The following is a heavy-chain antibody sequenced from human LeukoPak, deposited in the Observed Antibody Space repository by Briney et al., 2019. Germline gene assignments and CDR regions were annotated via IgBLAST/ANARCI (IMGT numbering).Heavy chain of an antibody. J-gene: IGHJ2*01. Sequence: GGSLRLSCAAPGFTFSSYGMHWVRQAPGKGLDWVAFIRYDGSNKYYADSVKGRFSISRDNSKNTLYLQMNSLRAEDTAVYYCAKDSSSWYLGWYFDLWGRGTLVTVSS. V-gene: IGHV3-30*02. CDR3: AKDSSSWYLGWYFDL. D-gene: IGHD6-13*01. CDR2: IRYDGSNK. CDR1: GFTFSSYG.